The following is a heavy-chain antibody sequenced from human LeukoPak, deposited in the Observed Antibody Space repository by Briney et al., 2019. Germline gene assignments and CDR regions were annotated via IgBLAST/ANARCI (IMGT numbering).Heavy chain of an antibody. CDR2: IYSGGST. V-gene: IGHV3-66*01. J-gene: IGHJ6*02. D-gene: IGHD6-19*01. CDR1: GFTVSSNY. Sequence: GGSLRLSCEASGFTVSSNYMSWVRQAPGKGLEWVSVIYSGGSTYYADSVKGRSTISRDNAKNSLYLQMNSLRAEDTAVYYCARGSSGWSAGYYYGMDVWGQGTTVTVSS. CDR3: ARGSSGWSAGYYYGMDV.